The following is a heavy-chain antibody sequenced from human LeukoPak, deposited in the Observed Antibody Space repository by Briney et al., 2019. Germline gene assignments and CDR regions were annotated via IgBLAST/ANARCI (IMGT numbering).Heavy chain of an antibody. D-gene: IGHD1-26*01. J-gene: IGHJ4*02. CDR1: GGTFSSYA. CDR2: IIPILAIA. V-gene: IGHV1-69*04. CDR3: ARTLNSGSYRGSFDY. Sequence: ASVKVSCKASGGTFSSYAISWVRQAPGQGLEWMGRIIPILAIANYAQKFQGRATITADKSTTTVYMELSSLRSEDTAVYYCARTLNSGSYRGSFDYWGQGTQVTVSS.